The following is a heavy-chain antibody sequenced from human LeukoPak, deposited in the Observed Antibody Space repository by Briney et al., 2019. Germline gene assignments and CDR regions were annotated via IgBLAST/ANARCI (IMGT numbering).Heavy chain of an antibody. V-gene: IGHV4-61*02. Sequence: SETLSLTCIVSGGSISSGSYYWSWIRQPAGKGLEWIGRIYTSGSTNYNPSLKSRVTISVDTSKNQFSLKLSSVTAADTAVYYCARDCDDSTSYSDYWGQGTLVTVSS. CDR2: IYTSGST. D-gene: IGHD2/OR15-2a*01. CDR1: GGSISSGSYY. CDR3: ARDCDDSTSYSDY. J-gene: IGHJ4*02.